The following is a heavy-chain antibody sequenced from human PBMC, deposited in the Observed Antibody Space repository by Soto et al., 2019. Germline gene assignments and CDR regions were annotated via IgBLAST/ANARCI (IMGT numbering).Heavy chain of an antibody. D-gene: IGHD3-22*01. J-gene: IGHJ4*02. Sequence: GASVKVSCKASGYTFTSYGISWVRQAPGQGLEWMGWISAYNGNTNYAQKLQGRVTMTTDTSTSTAYMELRSLRSDDTAVYYCAREVDSVYYDSSGCTFDYWGQGTLVTVSS. CDR1: GYTFTSYG. CDR3: AREVDSVYYDSSGCTFDY. V-gene: IGHV1-18*01. CDR2: ISAYNGNT.